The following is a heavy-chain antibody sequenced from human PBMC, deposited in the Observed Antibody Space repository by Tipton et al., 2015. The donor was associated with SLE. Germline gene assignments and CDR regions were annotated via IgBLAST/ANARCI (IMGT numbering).Heavy chain of an antibody. CDR3: AKRVVPAAQGDV. CDR2: ISGSGGST. D-gene: IGHD2-2*01. CDR1: GFTFSSYA. Sequence: SLRLSCAASGFTFSSYAMSWVRQAPGKGLEWVSAISGSGGSTYYADSVKGRSTISRDNSKNTLYLQMNSLRAEDTAVYYCAKRVVPAAQGDVWGKGTTVTVSS. J-gene: IGHJ6*04. V-gene: IGHV3-23*01.